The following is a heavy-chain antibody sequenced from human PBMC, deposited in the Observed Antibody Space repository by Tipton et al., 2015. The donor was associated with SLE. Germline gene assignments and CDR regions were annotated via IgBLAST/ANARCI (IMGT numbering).Heavy chain of an antibody. J-gene: IGHJ1*01. V-gene: IGHV5-51*01. CDR3: ARQFCSGNDCHEHFDH. Sequence: VQLVQSGAEVKKPGESLKISCKGSGYYFTSYWIGWVRQMPGKGLEWMGIICPGDSDTRYNPSVQGQVTISTDRSINTAYLQWSSLKASDTATYYCARQFCSGNDCHEHFDHWGQGTLVTVSS. CDR1: GYYFTSYW. D-gene: IGHD2-15*01. CDR2: ICPGDSDT.